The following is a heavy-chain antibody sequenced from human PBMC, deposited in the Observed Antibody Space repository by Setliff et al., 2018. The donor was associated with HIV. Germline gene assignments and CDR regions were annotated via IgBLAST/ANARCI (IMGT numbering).Heavy chain of an antibody. D-gene: IGHD3-22*01. CDR2: ISSSGST. V-gene: IGHV4-39*07. J-gene: IGHJ4*02. CDR3: ARDPHYFDTSGHYSWFYFDY. Sequence: SETLSLTCTVSGGSMTSSNYYWGWIRQSPGRGLEWIGSISSSGSTTYHPSLRSRVTVSAATSKNQLSLKLTSVTAADTAVYFCARDPHYFDTSGHYSWFYFDYWGQGTLVTVS. CDR1: GGSMTSSNYY.